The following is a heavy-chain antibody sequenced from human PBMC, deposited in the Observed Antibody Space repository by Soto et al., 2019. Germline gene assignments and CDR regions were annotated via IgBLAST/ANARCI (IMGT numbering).Heavy chain of an antibody. CDR2: IYYSGST. D-gene: IGHD3-10*01. J-gene: IGHJ4*02. V-gene: IGHV4-39*01. CDR3: ARSYGSGSYFPLDY. Sequence: SETLSLTCTVSGGSISSSSYYWGWIRQPPGKGLEWIGSIYYSGSTYYNPSLKSRVTISVDTSKNQLSLKLSSVTAADTAVYYCARSYGSGSYFPLDYWGQGTLVTVSS. CDR1: GGSISSSSYY.